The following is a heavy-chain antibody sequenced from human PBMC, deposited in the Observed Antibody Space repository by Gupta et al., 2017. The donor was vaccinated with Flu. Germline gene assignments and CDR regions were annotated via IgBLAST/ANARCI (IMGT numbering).Heavy chain of an antibody. Sequence: EVLLVESGGGLVQPGGSLRLSCVASGFTFSSYEMNWVRQAPGKGLEWVSYISSVGTSTHYADSVKGRFTISRDNAKNSLYLQMNSLRAEDTAIYYCARDYRDCTGGTCYLDNFDYWGQGTLVTVSS. CDR3: ARDYRDCTGGTCYLDNFDY. D-gene: IGHD2-8*02. V-gene: IGHV3-48*03. CDR1: GFTFSSYE. CDR2: ISSVGTST. J-gene: IGHJ4*02.